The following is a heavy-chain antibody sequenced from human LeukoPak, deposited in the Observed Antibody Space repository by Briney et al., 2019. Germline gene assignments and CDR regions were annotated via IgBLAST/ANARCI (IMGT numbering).Heavy chain of an antibody. Sequence: SETLSLTCAVYGGSFSGYYWSWIRQPPGKGLEWIGEINHSGSTNYNPSLKSRVTISVDTSKNQFSLKLSSVTAADTAVYYCARSQYQLLLYDYWGQGTLVTVSS. J-gene: IGHJ4*02. CDR1: GGSFSGYY. CDR2: INHSGST. V-gene: IGHV4-34*01. D-gene: IGHD2-2*01. CDR3: ARSQYQLLLYDY.